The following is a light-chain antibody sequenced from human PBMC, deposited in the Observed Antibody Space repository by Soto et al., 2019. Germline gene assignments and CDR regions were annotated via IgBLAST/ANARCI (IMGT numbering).Light chain of an antibody. Sequence: EIAMTQSPATLSVSPGQRATLSCRAIQSVSSNLPWYQQKPCQTPRLLIYGASTRDTSIPARFSGSGSGTEDTLTISSLQCEVFGVSYCQHYKNWPPQFTFGPGTKVDI. CDR3: QHYKNWPPQFT. V-gene: IGKV3D-15*01. CDR2: GAS. J-gene: IGKJ3*01. CDR1: QSVSSN.